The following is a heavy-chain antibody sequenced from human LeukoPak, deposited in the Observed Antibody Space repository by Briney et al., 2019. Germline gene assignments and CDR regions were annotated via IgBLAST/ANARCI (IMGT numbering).Heavy chain of an antibody. Sequence: GGSLRLSCAASGFTFDDYAMHWVRQAPGKGLEWVSGISWNSGSIGYADSVKGRFTISRDNAKNSLYLQMNSLRAEDTALYYCARGIENYYDSSGSDYWGQGTLVTVSS. V-gene: IGHV3-9*01. CDR2: ISWNSGSI. D-gene: IGHD3-22*01. J-gene: IGHJ4*02. CDR3: ARGIENYYDSSGSDY. CDR1: GFTFDDYA.